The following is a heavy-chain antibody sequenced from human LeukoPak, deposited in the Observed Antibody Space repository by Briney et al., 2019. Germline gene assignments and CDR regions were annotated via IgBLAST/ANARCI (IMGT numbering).Heavy chain of an antibody. D-gene: IGHD3-10*01. Sequence: ASVTVSCKASGYTFTSYDINWVRQATGQGLEWMGWMNPNSGNTGYAQKFQGRVTMTRNTSISTAYMELSSLRSEDTVVYYCARVSRAWFGTAYGMDVWGQGTTVTVSS. J-gene: IGHJ6*02. CDR3: ARVSRAWFGTAYGMDV. CDR2: MNPNSGNT. V-gene: IGHV1-8*01. CDR1: GYTFTSYD.